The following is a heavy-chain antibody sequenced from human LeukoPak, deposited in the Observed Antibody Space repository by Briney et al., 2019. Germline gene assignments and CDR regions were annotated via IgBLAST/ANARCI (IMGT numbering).Heavy chain of an antibody. CDR3: ARDPYSGSYSAYYYYYMDV. CDR1: GFTFSSYS. V-gene: IGHV3-21*01. Sequence: GGSLRLSCAASGFTFSSYSMNWVRQAPGKGLEWVSSISSSSSYIYYADSVKGRFTISRDNAKNSLYLQMNSLRAEDTAVYYCARDPYSGSYSAYYYYYMDVWGKGTTVTVSS. D-gene: IGHD1-26*01. J-gene: IGHJ6*03. CDR2: ISSSSSYI.